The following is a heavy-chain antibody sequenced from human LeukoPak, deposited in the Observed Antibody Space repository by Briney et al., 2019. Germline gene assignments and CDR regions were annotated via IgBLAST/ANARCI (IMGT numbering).Heavy chain of an antibody. CDR3: ARDLQAQLWQPAYYYYGMDV. Sequence: ASVKVSCKASGYTFTSYAMNWVRQAPGQGLEWMGWINTNTGNPTYAQGFTGRFVFSLDTSVSTAYLQISSLKAEDTAVYYCARDLQAQLWQPAYYYYGMDVWGQGTTVTVSS. V-gene: IGHV7-4-1*02. J-gene: IGHJ6*02. CDR2: INTNTGNP. D-gene: IGHD5-18*01. CDR1: GYTFTSYA.